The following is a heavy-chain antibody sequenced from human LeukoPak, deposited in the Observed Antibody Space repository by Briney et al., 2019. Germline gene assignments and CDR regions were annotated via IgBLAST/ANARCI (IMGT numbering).Heavy chain of an antibody. CDR2: IYYSGST. Sequence: SETLSLTCTVSGGSISSYYWSWIRQPPGKGLEWIGYIYYSGSTNYNPSLKSRVTISVDTSKNQFSLKLSSVTAADTAVYYCARRLPHYEYVWGSYRYLARFDYWGQGTLVTVSS. CDR3: ARRLPHYEYVWGSYRYLARFDY. CDR1: GGSISSYY. D-gene: IGHD3-16*02. V-gene: IGHV4-59*08. J-gene: IGHJ4*02.